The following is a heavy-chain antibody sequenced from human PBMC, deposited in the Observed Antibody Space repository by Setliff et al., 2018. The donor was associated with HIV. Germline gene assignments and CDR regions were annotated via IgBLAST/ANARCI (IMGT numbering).Heavy chain of an antibody. D-gene: IGHD5-12*01. V-gene: IGHV4-4*07. J-gene: IGHJ3*01. CDR3: ARIPWVATLWGGAFDL. CDR2: IYTSGST. Sequence: KPSETLSLTCTVSGSSISSYYYWSWIRQPAGKGLEWIGRIYTSGSTNYNPSLKSRITMSMDTSKNQFSLQLSSVTAADTAVYYCARIPWVATLWGGAFDLWGHGTMVTVS. CDR1: GSSISSYYY.